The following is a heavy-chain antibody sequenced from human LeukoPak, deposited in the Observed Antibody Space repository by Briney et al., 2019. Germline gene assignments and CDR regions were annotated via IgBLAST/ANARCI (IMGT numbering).Heavy chain of an antibody. V-gene: IGHV5-51*01. CDR3: ATPNITSYYDSRGYDAFDV. CDR2: IYPDDSDT. Sequence: PGESLKISFKGSGXKFNAYCIAWVRQMPGKGLEWMGIIYPDDSDTRYSPSFQGQVTISADKSVSIAYLQWSSLKASDTAMYYCATPNITSYYDSRGYDAFDVWGQGTMAIVSS. D-gene: IGHD3-22*01. CDR1: GXKFNAYC. J-gene: IGHJ3*01.